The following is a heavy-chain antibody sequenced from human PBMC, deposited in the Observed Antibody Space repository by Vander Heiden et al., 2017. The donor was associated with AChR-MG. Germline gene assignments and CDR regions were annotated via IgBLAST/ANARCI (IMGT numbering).Heavy chain of an antibody. CDR1: GYTLPELS. Sequence: QVQPVQSRAEVKKPGPSVKVPCKVSGYTLPELSMHWVRQAPGKGLEWMGGFDPEDGGTIYAQKFQGRVTMTEDTSTDTAYMELSSLRSEDTAVYYCATGYYYGSGSYYYWGQGTLVTVSS. CDR3: ATGYYYGSGSYYY. CDR2: FDPEDGGT. V-gene: IGHV1-24*01. J-gene: IGHJ4*02. D-gene: IGHD3-10*01.